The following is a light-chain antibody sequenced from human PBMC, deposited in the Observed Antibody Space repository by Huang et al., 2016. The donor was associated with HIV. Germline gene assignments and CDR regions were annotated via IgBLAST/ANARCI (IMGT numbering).Light chain of an antibody. Sequence: VMTQSPATLSVSPGETVTLSCRSSQSVTSNLAWYQQRPGQAPRLLIYGVSARADDIPARFSGGGSGTEFSLTINNLQSEDFADYYCQHYNTFGQGTKLEIK. J-gene: IGKJ2*01. CDR2: GVS. CDR1: QSVTSN. V-gene: IGKV3-15*01. CDR3: QHYNT.